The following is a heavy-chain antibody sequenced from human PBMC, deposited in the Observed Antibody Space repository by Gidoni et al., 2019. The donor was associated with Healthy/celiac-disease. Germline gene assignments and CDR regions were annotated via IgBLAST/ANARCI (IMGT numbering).Heavy chain of an antibody. D-gene: IGHD6-13*01. CDR3: ARDGARGVAAGGDAFDI. V-gene: IGHV1-46*01. J-gene: IGHJ3*02. Sequence: QVQLVQSGAEVMKPGASVKVSCKASGYTFTSYNMHWVRQATGQGLEWMGIINPSGGSTSYAQKFQGRVTMTRDTSTSTDDMELSSLRSEETAVDYCARDGARGVAAGGDAFDIWGQGTMVTVSS. CDR2: INPSGGST. CDR1: GYTFTSYN.